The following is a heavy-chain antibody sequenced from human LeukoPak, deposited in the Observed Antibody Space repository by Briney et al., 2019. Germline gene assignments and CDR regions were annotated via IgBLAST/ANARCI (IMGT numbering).Heavy chain of an antibody. CDR3: ARSASTRASFDY. CDR2: IYSSGST. Sequence: PSETLSLTCTVSGGSISSYYWSWIRQPPGKGLEWIGYIYSSGSTNYSPSLKSRVTISVDASKNHFSLKLNSVTAADTAVYFCARSASTRASFDYWGQGTLVTVSS. CDR1: GGSISSYY. J-gene: IGHJ4*02. V-gene: IGHV4-59*01.